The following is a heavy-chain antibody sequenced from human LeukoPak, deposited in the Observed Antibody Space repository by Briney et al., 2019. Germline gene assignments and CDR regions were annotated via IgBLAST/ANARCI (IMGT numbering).Heavy chain of an antibody. D-gene: IGHD3-22*01. Sequence: PGGSLRLSCAASGFTFSSYAMHWVRQAPGKGLEWVSAISGSGGSTYYADSVKGRFTISRDNSKNTLYLQMNSLRAEDTAVYYCANPYYYDSSGYYYSPAVDYWGQGTLVTVSS. CDR2: ISGSGGST. CDR3: ANPYYYDSSGYYYSPAVDY. J-gene: IGHJ4*02. CDR1: GFTFSSYA. V-gene: IGHV3-23*01.